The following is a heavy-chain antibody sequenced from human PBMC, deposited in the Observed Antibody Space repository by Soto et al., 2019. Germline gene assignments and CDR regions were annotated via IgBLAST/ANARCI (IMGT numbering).Heavy chain of an antibody. Sequence: PGGSLRLSCAASGFTFSSYGMHWVRQAPGKGLEWVAVISYDGSNKYYADSVKGRFTISRDNSKNTLYLQMNSLRAEDTAVYYCAKPFMVRGVMDYWGQGTLVTVSS. J-gene: IGHJ4*02. V-gene: IGHV3-30*18. CDR1: GFTFSSYG. CDR3: AKPFMVRGVMDY. D-gene: IGHD3-10*01. CDR2: ISYDGSNK.